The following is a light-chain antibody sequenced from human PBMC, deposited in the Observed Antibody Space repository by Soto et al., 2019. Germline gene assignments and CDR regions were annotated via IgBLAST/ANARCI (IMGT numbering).Light chain of an antibody. Sequence: DIQMSQSPSTLSASEGDRVPISCRASQSISSWLAWYQQKKGKAPKLLIYKASTLESGVPSNFRGSGSGTEFSLPISRLQPEDFETYYCQQYNAYPWTFGQGTKVDIK. CDR1: QSISSW. V-gene: IGKV1-5*03. CDR2: KAS. J-gene: IGKJ1*01. CDR3: QQYNAYPWT.